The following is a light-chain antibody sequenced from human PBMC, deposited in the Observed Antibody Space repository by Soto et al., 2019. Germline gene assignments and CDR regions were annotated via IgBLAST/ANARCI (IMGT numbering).Light chain of an antibody. CDR3: QQSYMDPIT. Sequence: DIQMTQSPSTVSASVGDRVTITFVATQSISSWLAWYQQKPGKAPNLLIYDASRLQSGVPSRFSGSGGGTDFTLSISSVQPEDFATYFCQQSYMDPITFGQGTRLEIK. CDR2: DAS. CDR1: QSISSW. V-gene: IGKV1-5*01. J-gene: IGKJ5*01.